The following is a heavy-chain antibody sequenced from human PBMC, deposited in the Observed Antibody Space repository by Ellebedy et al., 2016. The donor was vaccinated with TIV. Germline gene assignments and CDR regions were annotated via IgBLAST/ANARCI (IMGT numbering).Heavy chain of an antibody. Sequence: ASVKVSCKASGYPFTTYYIHWVRQAPGQGLEWLGIINPNGGSTSYAQKLQGRVTMTRDTSTSTVYMELSSLRSEDTAVYYCARDGMTTVTTGGLDYWGQGTLVTVSP. CDR3: ARDGMTTVTTGGLDY. CDR1: GYPFTTYY. D-gene: IGHD4-17*01. V-gene: IGHV1-46*04. CDR2: INPNGGST. J-gene: IGHJ4*02.